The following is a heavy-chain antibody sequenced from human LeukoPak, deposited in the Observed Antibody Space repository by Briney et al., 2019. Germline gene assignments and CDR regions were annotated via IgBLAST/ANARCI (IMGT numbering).Heavy chain of an antibody. CDR3: ASQHYDSSGCLDY. D-gene: IGHD3-22*01. CDR1: GYTFTDYY. Sequence: ASVKVSCKASGYTFTDYYVHWVRQAPGQGHECMGWINPNSGATTYAQKFQGRVTMTRTTSITTAYMELSSLRSDDTAVYYCASQHYDSSGCLDYWGQGTLVTVSS. J-gene: IGHJ4*02. V-gene: IGHV1-2*02. CDR2: INPNSGAT.